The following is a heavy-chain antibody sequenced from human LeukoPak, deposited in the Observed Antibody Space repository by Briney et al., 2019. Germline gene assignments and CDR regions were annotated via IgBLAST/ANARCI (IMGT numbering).Heavy chain of an antibody. CDR1: GFTFNTYA. Sequence: PGGSLRLSXAAPGFTFNTYAMSWVRQAPGKGLEWVSSISENGESTYYADSVKGRFTISRDNSRNTLYLQMNSLRAQDTAVYYCASYFHYGDYASLWYWGQGTLVTVSS. D-gene: IGHD4-17*01. CDR3: ASYFHYGDYASLWY. CDR2: ISENGEST. V-gene: IGHV3-23*01. J-gene: IGHJ4*02.